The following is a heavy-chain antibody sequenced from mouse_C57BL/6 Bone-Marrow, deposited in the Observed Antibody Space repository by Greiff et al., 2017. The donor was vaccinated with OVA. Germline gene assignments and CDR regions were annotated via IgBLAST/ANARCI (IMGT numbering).Heavy chain of an antibody. Sequence: VQLQQSGAELVRPGASVKLSCTASGFNIKDDYMHWVKQRPEQGLEWIGWIDPENGDTEYASKFQGKATITADTSSNTAYLQLSSLTSEDTAVYYWTLWDGNYAMDYWGQGTSVTVSS. CDR3: TLWDGNYAMDY. D-gene: IGHD1-1*02. V-gene: IGHV14-4*01. CDR2: IDPENGDT. J-gene: IGHJ4*01. CDR1: GFNIKDDY.